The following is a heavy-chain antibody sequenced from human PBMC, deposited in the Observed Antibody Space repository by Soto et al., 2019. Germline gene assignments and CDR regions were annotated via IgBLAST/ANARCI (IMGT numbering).Heavy chain of an antibody. J-gene: IGHJ4*02. CDR3: AIRHSSPYFDY. D-gene: IGHD6-13*01. V-gene: IGHV4-30-4*01. Sequence: QVQLQESGPGLVKPSQTLSLTCTVSGGSISSGDYYWSWIRQPPGQGLEWIGSIYYSGSTYYNPSLKRRVTIPVDTSKNQFSLKLNSVTAADSAGYYWAIRHSSPYFDYWGQGTLVTVSS. CDR1: GGSISSGDYY. CDR2: IYYSGST.